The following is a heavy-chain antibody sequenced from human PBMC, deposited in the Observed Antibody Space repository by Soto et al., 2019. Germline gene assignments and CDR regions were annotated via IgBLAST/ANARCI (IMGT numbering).Heavy chain of an antibody. J-gene: IGHJ4*02. CDR1: GFTFSSCW. CDR3: ARDRDDYGDSGGRGSDS. CDR2: INEDGSGK. D-gene: IGHD4-17*01. V-gene: IGHV3-7*03. Sequence: GGSLRLSCEASGFTFSSCWMSWVRQAPGKGLEWVANINEDGSGKYYVDSVKGRFTISRDNARNSLYLQMNSLRDEDTAVYYCARDRDDYGDSGGRGSDSWGQGTLVTVSS.